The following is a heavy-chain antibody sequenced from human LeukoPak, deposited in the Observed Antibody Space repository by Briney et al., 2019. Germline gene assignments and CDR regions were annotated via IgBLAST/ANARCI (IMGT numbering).Heavy chain of an antibody. CDR2: IFYSGST. CDR3: AKEKNGNEPFDY. J-gene: IGHJ4*02. Sequence: SETLSLTCTVSGGSINSHYWSWLRQPPGKGLEWIGYIFYSGSTNYNPSLKSRVTISVDTSKNQFSLKVSSVTAADTAVYYCAKEKNGNEPFDYWGQGTLVTVSS. V-gene: IGHV4-59*11. D-gene: IGHD4-23*01. CDR1: GGSINSHY.